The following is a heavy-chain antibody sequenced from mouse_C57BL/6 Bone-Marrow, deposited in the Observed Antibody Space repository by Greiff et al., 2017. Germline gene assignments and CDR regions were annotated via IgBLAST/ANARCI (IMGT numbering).Heavy chain of an antibody. Sequence: QVQLKQPGAELVRPGSSVKLSCKASGYTFTSYWMHWVKQRPIQGLEWIGNIDPSDSETHYNQKFKDKATLTVDKSSSTAYMQLSSLTSEDSAVYYCARGGNYVDYWGQGTTLTVSS. CDR3: ARGGNYVDY. CDR2: IDPSDSET. J-gene: IGHJ2*01. CDR1: GYTFTSYW. V-gene: IGHV1-52*01.